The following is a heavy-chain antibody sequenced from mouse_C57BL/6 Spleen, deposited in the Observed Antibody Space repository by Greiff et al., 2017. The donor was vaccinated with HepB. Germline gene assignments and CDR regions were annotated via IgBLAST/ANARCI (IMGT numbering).Heavy chain of an antibody. J-gene: IGHJ3*01. CDR2: IDPETGGT. Sequence: QVQLKESGAELVRPGASVTLSCKASGYTFTDYEMHWVKQTPVHGLEWIGAIDPETGGTAYNQKFKGKAILTADKSSSTAYMELRSLTSEDSAVYYCTRERGAGSSHLFAYWGQGTLVTVSA. D-gene: IGHD1-1*01. CDR1: GYTFTDYE. CDR3: TRERGAGSSHLFAY. V-gene: IGHV1-15*01.